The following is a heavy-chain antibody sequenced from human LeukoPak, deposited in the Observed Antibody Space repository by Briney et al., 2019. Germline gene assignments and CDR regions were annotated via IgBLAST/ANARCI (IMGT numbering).Heavy chain of an antibody. CDR3: ARDLRKQLAPFDY. Sequence: GGSLRLSCAVSGFTFSSYSMHWVRQAPGKGLVWVSRINTDGSNTSYADSVKGRFTISRDNAKNSLYLQMNSLRAEDTAVYYCARDLRKQLAPFDYWGQGTLVTVSS. D-gene: IGHD6-13*01. J-gene: IGHJ4*02. V-gene: IGHV3-74*01. CDR1: GFTFSSYS. CDR2: INTDGSNT.